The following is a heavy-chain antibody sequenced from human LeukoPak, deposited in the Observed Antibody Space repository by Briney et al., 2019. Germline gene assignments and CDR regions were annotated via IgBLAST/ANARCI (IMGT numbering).Heavy chain of an antibody. Sequence: GGSLRLSCVGSGFTFSNYAMNWVRQAPGKGLEWVSSITKSSAYIYYADSVKGRFTISRDNAKNSLHLHMNSLRADDTAVYYCAKGGIAAAADLEYFQHWGQGTLVTVSS. CDR3: AKGGIAAAADLEYFQH. J-gene: IGHJ1*01. CDR1: GFTFSNYA. D-gene: IGHD6-13*01. CDR2: ITKSSAYI. V-gene: IGHV3-21*01.